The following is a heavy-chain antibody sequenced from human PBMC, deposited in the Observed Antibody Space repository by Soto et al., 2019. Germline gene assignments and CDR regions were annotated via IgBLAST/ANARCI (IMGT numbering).Heavy chain of an antibody. Sequence: QVQLVESGGGVVQPGRSLRLSCAASGFTFSSYGMHWVRQAPGNGLEWVAVISYDGSNKYYADYVKGRFTISRDKSKNTLYLQMNSLRAEDTAVYYCARGASRGSCGELFFRPAMDVWGQGTTVTVSS. CDR3: ARGASRGSCGELFFRPAMDV. D-gene: IGHD3-10*01. CDR2: ISYDGSNK. V-gene: IGHV3-30-3*01. CDR1: GFTFSSYG. J-gene: IGHJ6*02.